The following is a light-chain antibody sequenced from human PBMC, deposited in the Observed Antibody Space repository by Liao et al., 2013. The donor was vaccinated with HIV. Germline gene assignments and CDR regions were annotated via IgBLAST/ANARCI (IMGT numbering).Light chain of an antibody. CDR2: QDI. Sequence: SYELTQPPSVSVSPGQTASITCSGDKLGDKYACWYQQKPGQSPVLVIYQDIKRPSGIPERFSGSNSGNTATLTISGTQAMDEADYYCQAWDGSTAHVVFGGGTKLTVL. V-gene: IGLV3-1*01. CDR1: KLGDKY. J-gene: IGLJ2*01. CDR3: QAWDGSTAHVV.